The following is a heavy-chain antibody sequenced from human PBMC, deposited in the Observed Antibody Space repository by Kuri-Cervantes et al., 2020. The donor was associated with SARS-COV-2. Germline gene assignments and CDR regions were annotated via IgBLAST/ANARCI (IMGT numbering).Heavy chain of an antibody. V-gene: IGHV3-23*01. J-gene: IGHJ4*02. CDR3: AKDYFSDTSNYFDY. CDR1: GFTFSSYA. D-gene: IGHD3-3*01. CDR2: ISVSGGDT. Sequence: GESLKISCAASGFTFSSYAMAWVRQAPGKGLEWVSDISVSGGDTHYADSVKGRFTISGDNSKNTLYLQVISLRAEDTALYYCAKDYFSDTSNYFDYWGQGALVTVSS.